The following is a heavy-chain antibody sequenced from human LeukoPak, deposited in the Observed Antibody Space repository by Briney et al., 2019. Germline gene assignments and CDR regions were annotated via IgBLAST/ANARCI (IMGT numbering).Heavy chain of an antibody. CDR2: IDPNSGGT. CDR1: GYTFTGYY. J-gene: IGHJ4*02. Sequence: ASVKVSCKASGYTFTGYYVHWVRQAPGQGLEWMGWIDPNSGGTNYAQKFQGRVTMTRDTSISTAYMELSRLRSDDTAVYYCASFDPYYYDSSGYPFDYWGQGTLVTVSS. D-gene: IGHD3-22*01. CDR3: ASFDPYYYDSSGYPFDY. V-gene: IGHV1-2*02.